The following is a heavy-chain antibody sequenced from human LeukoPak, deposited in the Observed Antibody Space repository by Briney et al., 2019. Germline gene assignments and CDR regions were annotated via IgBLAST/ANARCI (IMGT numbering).Heavy chain of an antibody. CDR3: AKKTGGTYPFDY. D-gene: IGHD1-26*01. CDR1: GFTFSSYS. V-gene: IGHV3-23*01. Sequence: PGGSLRLSCAASGFTFSSYSMIWVRQAPGKGLEWVSVINSGGEITYYADSVKGRFTISRDNSKNTMYLQMNSLRAEDTAVYYCAKKTGGTYPFDYWGQGTLVTVSS. CDR2: INSGGEIT. J-gene: IGHJ4*02.